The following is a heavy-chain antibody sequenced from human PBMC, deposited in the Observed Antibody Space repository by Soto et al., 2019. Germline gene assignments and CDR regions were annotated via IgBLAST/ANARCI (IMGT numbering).Heavy chain of an antibody. D-gene: IGHD7-27*01. CDR3: ARANWYSEY. Sequence: QVHLQESGPGLVKPSETLSLTCTVSGGSINNHYWSWIRQPPGRGLEWIGYIYYTGSTNYNPSLKSRVTMSVDTSKNQFSLNLTSLTAADTAIYYCARANWYSEYWGQGTLVTVPS. J-gene: IGHJ4*02. CDR2: IYYTGST. V-gene: IGHV4-59*11. CDR1: GGSINNHY.